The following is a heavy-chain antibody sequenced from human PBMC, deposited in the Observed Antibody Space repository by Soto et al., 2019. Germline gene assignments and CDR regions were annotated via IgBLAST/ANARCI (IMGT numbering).Heavy chain of an antibody. Sequence: QVQLVQSGAEVKKPGASVKVSCKASGYTFTHFGINWVRQAPGLGLEWVGWISPYNGNTQTVEKLQGRVTMTTDTSTSTAYMELRSLRSDDTAVYYCARGRDYGDFYFDYWGQGTLVTVSS. V-gene: IGHV1-18*01. D-gene: IGHD4-17*01. J-gene: IGHJ4*02. CDR3: ARGRDYGDFYFDY. CDR1: GYTFTHFG. CDR2: ISPYNGNT.